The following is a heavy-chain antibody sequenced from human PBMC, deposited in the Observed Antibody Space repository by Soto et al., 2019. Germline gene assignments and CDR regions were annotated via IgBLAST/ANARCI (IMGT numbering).Heavy chain of an antibody. D-gene: IGHD6-13*01. V-gene: IGHV3-23*01. CDR3: AKENGYSSSCFEFDY. CDR1: GFTFSSYA. J-gene: IGHJ4*02. Sequence: EVQLLESGGGLVQPGGSLRLSCAASGFTFSSYAMSWVRQAPGKGLEWVSAISGSGGSTYYADSVKGRFTISRDNAKNTLYLQMNGLRAEDTAVYYCAKENGYSSSCFEFDYWGQGTLVTVSS. CDR2: ISGSGGST.